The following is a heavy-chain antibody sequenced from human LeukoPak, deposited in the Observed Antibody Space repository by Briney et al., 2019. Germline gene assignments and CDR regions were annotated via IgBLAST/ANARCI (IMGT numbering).Heavy chain of an antibody. Sequence: GSLRLSCAASGFTVSSNYMSWIRQPPGKGLEWIGEINHSGSTNYNPSLKSRVTISVDTSKNQFSLKLSSVTAADTAVYYCARGAGDYVFDYWGQGTLVTVSS. CDR2: INHSGST. D-gene: IGHD4-17*01. CDR3: ARGAGDYVFDY. V-gene: IGHV4-34*01. CDR1: GFTVSSNY. J-gene: IGHJ4*02.